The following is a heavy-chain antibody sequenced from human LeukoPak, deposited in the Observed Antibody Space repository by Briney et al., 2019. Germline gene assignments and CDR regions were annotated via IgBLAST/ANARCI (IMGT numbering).Heavy chain of an antibody. Sequence: ASVKVSCKASGYTFTNYYMHWVRQAPGQGLEWMGIINPSGGSTSYEQKFQGKVTVTRDTSPRVVYMEMSSLTSEDTSVYYCATSSTGQLLMSYWGQGTLVTVSS. V-gene: IGHV1-46*01. CDR2: INPSGGST. CDR1: GYTFTNYY. CDR3: ATSSTGQLLMSY. J-gene: IGHJ4*02. D-gene: IGHD4-17*01.